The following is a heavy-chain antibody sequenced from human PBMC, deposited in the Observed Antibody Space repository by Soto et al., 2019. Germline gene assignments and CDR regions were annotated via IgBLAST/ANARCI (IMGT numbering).Heavy chain of an antibody. CDR1: GFTFSSYA. D-gene: IGHD2-2*02. V-gene: IGHV3-23*01. CDR2: LTISGGST. Sequence: EVQLLESGGGLVQPGGSLRLSCAASGFTFSSYAMTWVRQAPGKGLEWVSALTISGGSTYYADSVKGRFTISRDNSKSTLYLQMNSLRAEDTAVYYCTKGAFVGVPAAISPTGYWGQGTLVTVSS. CDR3: TKGAFVGVPAAISPTGY. J-gene: IGHJ4*02.